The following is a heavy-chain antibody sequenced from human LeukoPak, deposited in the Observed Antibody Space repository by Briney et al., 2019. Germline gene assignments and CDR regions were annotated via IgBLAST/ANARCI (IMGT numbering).Heavy chain of an antibody. Sequence: GESLKISFKGSGYSFTSYWISWVRQMPGKGLEWMGRIDPSDSYTNYSPSFQAHVTISADKSISTAYLQWSSVKASDTAMYYCSRLLIAAAYGMDVWGQGTTVTVSS. D-gene: IGHD6-6*01. CDR3: SRLLIAAAYGMDV. J-gene: IGHJ6*02. CDR1: GYSFTSYW. CDR2: IDPSDSYT. V-gene: IGHV5-10-1*01.